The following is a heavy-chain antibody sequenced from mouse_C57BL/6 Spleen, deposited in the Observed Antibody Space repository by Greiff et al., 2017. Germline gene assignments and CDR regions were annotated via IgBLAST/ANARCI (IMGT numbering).Heavy chain of an antibody. V-gene: IGHV1-61*01. CDR3: ARSHSYFDY. CDR1: GYTITSYW. Sequence: VQLQQPGAELVRPGSSVKLSCKASGYTITSYWMDWVKQRPGQGLEWIGNIYPSDSETHYTQKFKDKATLTVDKSSSTAYMQLSSLTSEDSAVYYCARSHSYFDYWGQGTTLTVSS. CDR2: IYPSDSET. J-gene: IGHJ2*01.